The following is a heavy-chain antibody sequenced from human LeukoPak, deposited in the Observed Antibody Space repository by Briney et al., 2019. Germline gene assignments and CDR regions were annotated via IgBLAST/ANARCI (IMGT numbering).Heavy chain of an antibody. V-gene: IGHV3-23*01. Sequence: GGSLRLSCAASGFTFSSYAMSWVRQAPGKGLEWVSAISGSGATTYYADSVKGRFTISRDNSKNTLYLQMNSLRAEDTAVYYCAKGFGSGWPYYFDYWGQGTLVTVSS. J-gene: IGHJ4*02. CDR3: AKGFGSGWPYYFDY. CDR2: ISGSGATT. D-gene: IGHD6-19*01. CDR1: GFTFSSYA.